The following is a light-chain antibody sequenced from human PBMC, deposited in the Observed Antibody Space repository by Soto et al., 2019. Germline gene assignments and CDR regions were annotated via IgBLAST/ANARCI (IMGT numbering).Light chain of an antibody. J-gene: IGLJ2*01. CDR3: ATWDGSLPAEV. CDR1: SSNIGNNY. Sequence: QPVLTQPPSVSAAPGQKVTISCSGSSSNIGNNYVSWYQQLPGTAPKLLIYDNNKRPSGIPDRFSGSKSGTSGTLDITGLQTGDDADYYCATWDGSLPAEVFGGGTKLTVL. V-gene: IGLV1-51*01. CDR2: DNN.